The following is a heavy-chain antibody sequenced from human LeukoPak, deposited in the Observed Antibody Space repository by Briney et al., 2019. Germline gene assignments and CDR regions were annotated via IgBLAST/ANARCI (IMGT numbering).Heavy chain of an antibody. CDR1: GFTFSSYG. CDR2: ISYDGSDK. V-gene: IGHV3-30*03. CDR3: AHSKAVAGFGTFDY. Sequence: GRSLRLSCAVSGFTFSSYGMHWVRQAPGKGLEWVAVISYDGSDKDYAASVKGRFTISRDNSKNTLYLHMNSLRAQDTAIYYCAHSKAVAGFGTFDYWGQGTLVTVSS. D-gene: IGHD6-19*01. J-gene: IGHJ4*02.